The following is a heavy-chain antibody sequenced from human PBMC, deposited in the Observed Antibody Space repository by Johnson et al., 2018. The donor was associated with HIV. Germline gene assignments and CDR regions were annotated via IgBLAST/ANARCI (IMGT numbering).Heavy chain of an antibody. V-gene: IGHV3-13*01. CDR2: IGTAGDT. Sequence: VQLVESGGGLIQPGGSLRLSCAASGFTFSSYGMHWVRQAPGTGLEWVAVIGTAGDTYYPGSVKGRLTISRENAKNSLYLQMNSLRAGDTAVYYCARNCSGFQSHDAFDIWGQGTMVSVSS. J-gene: IGHJ3*02. CDR3: ARNCSGFQSHDAFDI. D-gene: IGHD2-15*01. CDR1: GFTFSSYG.